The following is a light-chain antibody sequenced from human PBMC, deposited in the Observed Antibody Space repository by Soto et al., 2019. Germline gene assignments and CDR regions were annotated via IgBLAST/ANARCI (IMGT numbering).Light chain of an antibody. Sequence: QSALTQPASVSGSPGQSITISCTGTSSDVSAYNYVSWYQHHPGKAPKLMIYDVSNRPSGVSNRFSGSKSGNTASLTISGLQVEDEADYYCNSFTTSSTLLFGGGTKLTVL. CDR2: DVS. CDR1: SSDVSAYNY. CDR3: NSFTTSSTLL. V-gene: IGLV2-14*03. J-gene: IGLJ2*01.